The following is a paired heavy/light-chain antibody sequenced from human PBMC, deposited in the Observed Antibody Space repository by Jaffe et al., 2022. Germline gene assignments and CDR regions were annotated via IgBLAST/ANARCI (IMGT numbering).Heavy chain of an antibody. J-gene: IGHJ4*02. CDR3: AREQSNGSPGGLDF. CDR1: GYTFIVHY. D-gene: IGHD2-8*01. CDR2: INPNSGYT. Sequence: QVQLVQSGAEVKQPGASVKVSCKASGYTFIVHYIHWVRQAPGQGLEWMGRINPNSGYTNYAQKFQGRVTMTRDTSITTAYMDLSRLTSDDTAVYYCAREQSNGSPGGLDFWGQGTLLTVSS. V-gene: IGHV1-2*06.
Light chain of an antibody. CDR2: AAS. Sequence: DIQMTQSPSSLSASVGDRVTITCRASQNINKYLNWYQHKPGRAPKFLIYAASSLQSGVPSRFSGSGSGTYFTLTISTLQPEDFATYYCHQSYSTPHTFGQGTKVEI. CDR3: HQSYSTPHT. V-gene: IGKV1-39*01. CDR1: QNINKY. J-gene: IGKJ1*01.